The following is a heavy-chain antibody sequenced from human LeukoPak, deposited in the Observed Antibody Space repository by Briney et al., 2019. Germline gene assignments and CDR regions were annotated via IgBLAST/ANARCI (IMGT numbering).Heavy chain of an antibody. V-gene: IGHV3-11*01. CDR2: ISSSGSTI. CDR3: ARVWGSGSYNYYYYMDV. Sequence: GGSLRLSCAASGFIFSDYYMSWIRQAPGKGLEWVSYISSSGSTIYYADSVKGRFTISRDNAKNSLYLQMNSLRAEDTAVYYCARVWGSGSYNYYYYMDVWGKGTTVTISS. CDR1: GFIFSDYY. D-gene: IGHD3-10*01. J-gene: IGHJ6*03.